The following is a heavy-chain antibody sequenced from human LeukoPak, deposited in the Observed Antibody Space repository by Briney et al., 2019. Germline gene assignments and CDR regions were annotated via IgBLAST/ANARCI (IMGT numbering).Heavy chain of an antibody. CDR2: TYTGGNS. CDR1: GFTLSNYW. D-gene: IGHD3-22*01. V-gene: IGHV3-53*01. Sequence: GGSLRLSCAASGFTLSNYWMSWVRQAPGKGLEWVSVTYTGGNSYYADSVKGRFIISRDISKHTLYLQMNSLGAEDSALYYCARGGRGSAAVVAPRSFDIWGQGTMVTVSS. J-gene: IGHJ3*02. CDR3: ARGGRGSAAVVAPRSFDI.